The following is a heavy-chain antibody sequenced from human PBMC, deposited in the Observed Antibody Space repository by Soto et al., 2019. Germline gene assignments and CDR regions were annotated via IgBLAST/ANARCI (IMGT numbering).Heavy chain of an antibody. D-gene: IGHD5-18*01. V-gene: IGHV3-48*02. Sequence: EVQLVESGGGLVQPGESLRLSCAASGFTFSSYSLNWVRQAPGKGLEWVSYISTSSSNIYYADSVKGRFTISRDNANNSLYLQMNSLRDGDTAVYYCARDGYSNALAPDAFDIWGQGTMVIVSS. CDR3: ARDGYSNALAPDAFDI. CDR2: ISTSSSNI. CDR1: GFTFSSYS. J-gene: IGHJ3*02.